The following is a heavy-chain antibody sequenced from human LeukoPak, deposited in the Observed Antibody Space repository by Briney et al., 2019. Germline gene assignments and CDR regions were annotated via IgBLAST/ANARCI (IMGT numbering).Heavy chain of an antibody. CDR3: ARRGDDSSGYYYDY. J-gene: IGHJ4*02. V-gene: IGHV4-4*09. Sequence: SETLSLTCTVSGGSISSYYWSWIRQPPGKGLEWIGYIYTSGSTNYNPSLKSRVTISVDTSKNQFSLKLSSVTAADTAVYYCARRGDDSSGYYYDYWGQGTLVTVSS. CDR1: GGSISSYY. CDR2: IYTSGST. D-gene: IGHD3-22*01.